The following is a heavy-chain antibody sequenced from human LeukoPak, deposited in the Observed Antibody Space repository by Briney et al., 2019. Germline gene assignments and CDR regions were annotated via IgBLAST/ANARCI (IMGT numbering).Heavy chain of an antibody. D-gene: IGHD2-2*03. CDR2: ISSSSSYI. Sequence: GGSLRLSCAASGFTFSSYSMNWVRQAPGKGLEWVSSISSSSSYIYYADSVKGRFTISRDNSKNTLYLQMNSLRAEGTAVYYCAKDGYCASTSCYYYMDVWGKGTTVTVSS. V-gene: IGHV3-21*04. J-gene: IGHJ6*03. CDR1: GFTFSSYS. CDR3: AKDGYCASTSCYYYMDV.